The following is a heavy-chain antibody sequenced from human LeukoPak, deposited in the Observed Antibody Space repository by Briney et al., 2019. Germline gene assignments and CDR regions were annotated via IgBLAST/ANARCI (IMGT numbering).Heavy chain of an antibody. CDR3: ARDLGNTGWYTFDY. J-gene: IGHJ4*02. Sequence: SQTLSVTCAISGDSVSSINGAWNWIRQSPSRGLEWLGRTYYRSKWYTDYALSMKGRIAINPDTSKNQFSLQLNSVTPDDTAVYYCARDLGNTGWYTFDYWGQGTLVTVPS. CDR2: TYYRSKWYT. CDR1: GDSVSSINGA. D-gene: IGHD6-19*01. V-gene: IGHV6-1*01.